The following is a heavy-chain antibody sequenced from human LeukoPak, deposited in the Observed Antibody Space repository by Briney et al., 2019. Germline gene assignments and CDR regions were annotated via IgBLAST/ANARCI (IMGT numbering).Heavy chain of an antibody. Sequence: SETLSLTCTVSGYSISSGYYWGWIRQPPGKGLEWIGSIYHSGSTYYNPSLKSRVTISVDTSKNQFSLKLSSVTAADTAVYYCARGPFLEWTTEYWGQGTLVTVSS. J-gene: IGHJ4*02. CDR3: ARGPFLEWTTEY. CDR2: IYHSGST. D-gene: IGHD3-3*01. V-gene: IGHV4-38-2*02. CDR1: GYSISSGYY.